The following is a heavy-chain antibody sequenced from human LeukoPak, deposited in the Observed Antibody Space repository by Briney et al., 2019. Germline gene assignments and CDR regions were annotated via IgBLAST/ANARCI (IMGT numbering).Heavy chain of an antibody. D-gene: IGHD4-23*01. J-gene: IGHJ4*02. CDR2: IYPGDSDT. V-gene: IGHV5-51*01. Sequence: GESLNISCKGSGYIFTIYWIGGVRHMPGKGPECMGIIYPGDSDTRYSPSLQGQVTIAADKSISTAYLQWSSLKASDTAMYYCARRQYGGNSYYFDYWGQGTLVTVSS. CDR3: ARRQYGGNSYYFDY. CDR1: GYIFTIYW.